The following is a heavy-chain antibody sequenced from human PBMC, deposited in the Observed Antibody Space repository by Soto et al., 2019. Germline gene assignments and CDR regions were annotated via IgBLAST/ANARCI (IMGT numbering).Heavy chain of an antibody. CDR1: GGSFSGYY. CDR3: ARGLYYDYVWGSYRKFGP. D-gene: IGHD3-16*02. CDR2: INHSGST. Sequence: SETLSLTCAVYGGSFSGYYWSWIRQPPGKGLEWIGEINHSGSTNYNPSLKSRVTISVDTSKNQFSLKLSSVTAADTAVYYCARGLYYDYVWGSYRKFGPWGQGTLVTV. V-gene: IGHV4-34*01. J-gene: IGHJ5*02.